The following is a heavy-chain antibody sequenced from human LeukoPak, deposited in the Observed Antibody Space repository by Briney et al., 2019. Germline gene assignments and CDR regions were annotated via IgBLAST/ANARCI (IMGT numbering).Heavy chain of an antibody. CDR3: VRGFNSFDV. J-gene: IGHJ3*01. V-gene: IGHV3-72*01. CDR1: GFAFSDYY. Sequence: GGSLRLSCAASGFAFSDYYMSWIRRVPGQGLEWVGRSANKGRSYTTMYAASVRGRFTVSRDESKNSLYLQMDSLRTEDTAVYYCVRGFNSFDVWGQGTMVIVSS. D-gene: IGHD2/OR15-2a*01. CDR2: SANKGRSYTT.